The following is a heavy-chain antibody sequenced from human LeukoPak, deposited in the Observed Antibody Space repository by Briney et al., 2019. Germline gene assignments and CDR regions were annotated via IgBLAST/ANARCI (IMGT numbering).Heavy chain of an antibody. V-gene: IGHV3-23*01. J-gene: IGHJ2*01. CDR1: GFTFSSYA. D-gene: IGHD3-9*01. CDR3: AKVDSFWYFDL. Sequence: GGSLRLSCAASGFTFSSYAMTWVRQAPGKGLEWVSAIGGSGGSTYYADSVKGRFTVSRDNSKNTFFVQMNSLRADDTAVYYCAKVDSFWYFDLWGRGTLVTVSS. CDR2: IGGSGGST.